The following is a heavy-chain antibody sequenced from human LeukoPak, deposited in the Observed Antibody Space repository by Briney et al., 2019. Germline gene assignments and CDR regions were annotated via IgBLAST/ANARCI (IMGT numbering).Heavy chain of an antibody. D-gene: IGHD3-16*02. J-gene: IGHJ4*02. Sequence: ASVKVSCKASGYTFSNYAINWVRQAPGQGLEWMGWISTYNGNTNYAQKLQGRVTMTEDTSTDTAYMELSSLRSEDTAVYYCATSQSPYYDYVWGSYRHKALVYWGQGTLVTVSS. CDR3: ATSQSPYYDYVWGSYRHKALVY. V-gene: IGHV1-18*01. CDR2: ISTYNGNT. CDR1: GYTFSNYA.